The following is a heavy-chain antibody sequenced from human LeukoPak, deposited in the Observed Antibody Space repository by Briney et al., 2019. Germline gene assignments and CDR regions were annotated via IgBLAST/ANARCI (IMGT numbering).Heavy chain of an antibody. CDR2: IYYTGRT. CDR3: ARHISGGATLD. D-gene: IGHD2-15*01. CDR1: GGSISKYY. V-gene: IGHV4-59*08. J-gene: IGHJ4*01. Sequence: ETECLICTVSGGSISKYYCSWIGQPPGKGLEWMAYIYYTGRTYYNPYLKSRVTISVDTSNNQFSLSLSSVTAADTAVYYCARHISGGATLDWGDRPLVPVSS.